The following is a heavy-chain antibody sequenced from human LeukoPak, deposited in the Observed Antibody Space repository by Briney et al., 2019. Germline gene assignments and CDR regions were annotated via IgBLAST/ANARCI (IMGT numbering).Heavy chain of an antibody. CDR3: ARDRDGYSPYFDY. D-gene: IGHD5-24*01. Sequence: SVKVSCKASGGTSSSYAISWVRQAPGQGLEWMGGIIPIFGTANYARKFQGRVTITTDESTSTAYMELSSLRSEDTAVYYCARDRDGYSPYFDYWGQGTLVTVSS. J-gene: IGHJ4*02. CDR1: GGTSSSYA. V-gene: IGHV1-69*05. CDR2: IIPIFGTA.